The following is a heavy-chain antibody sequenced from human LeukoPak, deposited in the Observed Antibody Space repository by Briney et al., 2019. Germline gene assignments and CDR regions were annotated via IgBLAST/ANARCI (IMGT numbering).Heavy chain of an antibody. J-gene: IGHJ6*02. CDR3: ARGLGYCSSTSCPTGNYYYYYGMDV. Sequence: SETLSLTCTVSGGSISSGDYYWSWIRQPPGKGLEWIGYIYYSGSTYYNPSLKSRVTISVDTSKNQFSLKLSSVTAADTAVYYCARGLGYCSSTSCPTGNYYYYYGMDVWGQGTTVTVSS. V-gene: IGHV4-30-4*01. CDR2: IYYSGST. D-gene: IGHD2-2*01. CDR1: GGSISSGDYY.